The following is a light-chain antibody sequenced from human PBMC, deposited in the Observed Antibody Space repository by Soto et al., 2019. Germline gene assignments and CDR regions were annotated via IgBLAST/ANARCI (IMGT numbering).Light chain of an antibody. CDR1: QSVLYSSNNKNY. V-gene: IGKV4-1*01. Sequence: DIVMTQSPDSLALSLGDRSTINCNSSQSVLYSSNNKNYLAWYQQKPGQPPKALIYWASTRESGVPDRFSGSGSGTDFTLTISSLQAEDVAVYYCQQYYTTPWTFGQGTKVDIK. CDR2: WAS. CDR3: QQYYTTPWT. J-gene: IGKJ1*01.